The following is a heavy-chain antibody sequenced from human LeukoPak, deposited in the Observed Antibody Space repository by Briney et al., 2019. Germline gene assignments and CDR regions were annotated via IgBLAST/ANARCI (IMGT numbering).Heavy chain of an antibody. Sequence: SETLSLTCTVSGGSIINHYWGWIRQPAGKGLEWIGRIYSSGSANYSPSLKSRVSMSIDTPNNHFSLNLTSVTAADTALYFCARDVRYASGWSTPESWGQGTLVTVSS. D-gene: IGHD6-19*01. CDR1: GGSIINHY. CDR2: IYSSGSA. V-gene: IGHV4-4*07. CDR3: ARDVRYASGWSTPES. J-gene: IGHJ5*02.